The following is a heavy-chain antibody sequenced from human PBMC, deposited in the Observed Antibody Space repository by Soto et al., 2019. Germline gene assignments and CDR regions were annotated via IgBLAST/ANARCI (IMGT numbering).Heavy chain of an antibody. Sequence: SETLSLTCTVSHASITSSDHYWRWIRQPPGKGLEWIGYISNSGNTYYNPSLKSRFVISLDTSKNQFSLKLTSVTAADTAVYYCAGASDSSGYYVGQDGVDYWGQGTLVTVSS. D-gene: IGHD3-22*01. J-gene: IGHJ4*02. CDR2: ISNSGNT. CDR3: AGASDSSGYYVGQDGVDY. V-gene: IGHV4-30-4*01. CDR1: HASITSSDHY.